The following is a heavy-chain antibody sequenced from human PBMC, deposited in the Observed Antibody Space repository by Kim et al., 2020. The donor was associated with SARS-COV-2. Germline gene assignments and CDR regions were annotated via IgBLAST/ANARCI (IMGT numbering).Heavy chain of an antibody. V-gene: IGHV3-9*01. CDR2: ISWNSGSI. D-gene: IGHD2-15*01. CDR1: GFTFDDYA. J-gene: IGHJ4*02. CDR3: AKVGSYNVFDY. Sequence: GGSLRLSCAASGFTFDDYAMHWVRQAPGKGLEWVSGISWNSGSIGYADSVKGRFTISRDNAKNSLYLQMNSLRAEDTALYYCAKVGSYNVFDYWGQGTLVTVSS.